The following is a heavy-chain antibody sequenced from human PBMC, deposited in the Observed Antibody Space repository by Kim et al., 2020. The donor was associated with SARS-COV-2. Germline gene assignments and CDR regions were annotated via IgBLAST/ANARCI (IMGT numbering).Heavy chain of an antibody. Sequence: ADSVKGRFTISRDNSKNTLYLQMNSLRAEDTAVYYCARAAIPYYYYGMDVWGQGTTVTVSS. J-gene: IGHJ6*02. V-gene: IGHV3-53*01. CDR3: ARAAIPYYYYGMDV. D-gene: IGHD6-25*01.